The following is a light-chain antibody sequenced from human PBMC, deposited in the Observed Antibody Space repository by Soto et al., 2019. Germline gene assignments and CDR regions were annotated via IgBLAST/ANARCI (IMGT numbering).Light chain of an antibody. V-gene: IGKV3-20*01. CDR2: GAS. Sequence: EIVLTQSPDTLSLSPGERATLSCRASQSVSSSYLAWYQQKPGQAPRLLIYGASSRATGIPDRFSGSESGTDFTLTISILEPEDFAVYYCQQYGSSPLTFGGGTKVEIK. CDR3: QQYGSSPLT. J-gene: IGKJ4*01. CDR1: QSVSSSY.